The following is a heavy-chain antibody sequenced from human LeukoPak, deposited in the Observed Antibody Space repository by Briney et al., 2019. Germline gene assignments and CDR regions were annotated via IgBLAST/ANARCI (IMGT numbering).Heavy chain of an antibody. Sequence: GGSLRLSCAASGFIFSTYGMYWVGQAQGKGLEWVAFIRHDGSIKNYADSVKGRSTISRDNSKNTLYLQMNSLRAEDTAVYYCAKDSLADIDYWGQGTLVTVSS. D-gene: IGHD3-16*01. CDR1: GFIFSTYG. J-gene: IGHJ4*02. V-gene: IGHV3-30*02. CDR2: IRHDGSIK. CDR3: AKDSLADIDY.